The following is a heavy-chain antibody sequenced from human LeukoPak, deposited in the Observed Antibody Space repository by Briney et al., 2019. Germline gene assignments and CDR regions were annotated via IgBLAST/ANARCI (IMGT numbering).Heavy chain of an antibody. D-gene: IGHD5-18*01. CDR2: LSGGDFFK. CDR1: GFTFRSSS. V-gene: IGHV3-23*01. J-gene: IGHJ4*02. CDR3: AKGKLWQSFEY. Sequence: GGSLRLSCAASGFTFRSSSMSWVRQAPGKGLEWVSSLSGGDFFKYYADSVKGRYTISRDISKSTLYLQMNSLRAEDTALYYCAKGKLWQSFEYWGQGTLVTVSS.